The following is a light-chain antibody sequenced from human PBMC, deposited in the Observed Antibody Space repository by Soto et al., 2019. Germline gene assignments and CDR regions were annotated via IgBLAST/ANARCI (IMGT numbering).Light chain of an antibody. V-gene: IGKV4-1*01. Sequence: DIVMTQSPDFLAVSLGERATITCKSSQNVLYRSSNKSYLAWYQQGPGQPPRLLLYWASTRESGVPDRFVGSGYKTDFTQTISSLHAGDEAIYHCQQYYNTPYTIGQGNNLEIK. CDR1: QNVLYRSSNKSY. CDR3: QQYYNTPYT. J-gene: IGKJ2*01. CDR2: WAS.